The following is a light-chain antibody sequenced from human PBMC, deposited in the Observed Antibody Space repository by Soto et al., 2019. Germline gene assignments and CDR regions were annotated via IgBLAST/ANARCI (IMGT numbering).Light chain of an antibody. CDR3: QQYDNLPPFT. J-gene: IGKJ5*01. CDR2: DAS. Sequence: IQMTQSPSSLSASVGERVTFTCQASRDITNFLNWYQQKPGKAPKLLIYDASNLETGVPSRFSGSGSGTDFTFTISSLQPEDIATYYCQQYDNLPPFTFGQGTRLEIK. CDR1: RDITNF. V-gene: IGKV1-33*01.